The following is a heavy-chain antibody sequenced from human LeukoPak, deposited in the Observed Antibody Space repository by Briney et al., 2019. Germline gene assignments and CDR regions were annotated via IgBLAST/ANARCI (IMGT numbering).Heavy chain of an antibody. D-gene: IGHD5-18*01. V-gene: IGHV3-49*03. CDR3: AKGYSFASGGYYFDY. CDR2: IRSNAYDGTT. Sequence: PGGSLRLSCTASGFTFDDYAMSWSRQAPGKGLEWISFIRSNAYDGTTEYAASVKGRFTISRDDSKNIVYLHMNSLRVEDTAVYYCAKGYSFASGGYYFDYWGQGTLVTVSS. J-gene: IGHJ4*02. CDR1: GFTFDDYA.